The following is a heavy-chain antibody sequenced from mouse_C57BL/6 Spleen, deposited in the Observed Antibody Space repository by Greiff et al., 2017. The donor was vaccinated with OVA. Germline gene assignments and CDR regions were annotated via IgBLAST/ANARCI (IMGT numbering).Heavy chain of an antibody. D-gene: IGHD1-1*01. CDR3: ARSAYGSSYVDYAMDY. V-gene: IGHV1-72*01. J-gene: IGHJ4*01. CDR2: IDPNSGGT. Sequence: QVQLQQSGAELVKPGASVKLSCKASGYTFTSYWMHWVKQRPGRGLEWIGRIDPNSGGTKYNEKFKSKATLTVDKPSSTAYMQLSSLTSEDSAVYYCARSAYGSSYVDYAMDYWGQGTSVTVSS. CDR1: GYTFTSYW.